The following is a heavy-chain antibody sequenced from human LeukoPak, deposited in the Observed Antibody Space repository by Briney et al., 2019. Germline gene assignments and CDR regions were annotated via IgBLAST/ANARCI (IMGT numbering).Heavy chain of an antibody. CDR1: GFTFSNYG. CDR2: IRYDGSNQ. CDR3: AKDPQLYCSSTSCYTNYFDY. V-gene: IGHV3-30*02. Sequence: GGSLRLSCAASGFTFSNYGMHWVRQAPGKGLEWVAFIRYDGSNQYYADSVKGRFTISRDSSKNTLYLQMNSLRAEGTAVYYCAKDPQLYCSSTSCYTNYFDYWGQGTLVTVSS. J-gene: IGHJ4*02. D-gene: IGHD2-2*02.